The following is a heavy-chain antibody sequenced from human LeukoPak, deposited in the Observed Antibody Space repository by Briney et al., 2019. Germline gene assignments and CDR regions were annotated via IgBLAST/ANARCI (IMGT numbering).Heavy chain of an antibody. CDR3: ARGRDGYNLYDY. CDR2: TYYRSKWYN. D-gene: IGHD5-24*01. J-gene: IGHJ4*02. CDR1: GDSASSNSAA. Sequence: SQTLSLTCAISGDSASSNSAAWDGIRQSPSRGLEWLGRTYYRSKWYNDYAVSVKSRITINPDTSKNQFSLQLNSVTPEDTAVYYWARGRDGYNLYDYWGQGTLVTVSS. V-gene: IGHV6-1*01.